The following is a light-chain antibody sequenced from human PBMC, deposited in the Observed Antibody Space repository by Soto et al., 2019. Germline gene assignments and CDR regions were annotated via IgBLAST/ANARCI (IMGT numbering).Light chain of an antibody. CDR1: SSDVGDYNY. V-gene: IGLV2-14*01. CDR3: SSYTSSSTSV. J-gene: IGLJ1*01. CDR2: EVN. Sequence: GASSDVGDYNYVSWYQHHPGKAPKLLIYEVNNRPSGVSDRFSGSKSGNVASLTISWLQAEDEADYYCSSYTSSSTSVFGTGTKVTVL.